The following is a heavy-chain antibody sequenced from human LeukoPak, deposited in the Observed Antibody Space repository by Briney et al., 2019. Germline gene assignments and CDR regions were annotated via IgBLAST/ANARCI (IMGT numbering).Heavy chain of an antibody. CDR3: ARGGLRGNNWFDP. V-gene: IGHV3-30*07. Sequence: DSVKGRFTISRDNSKNTLDLQMNSLRAADTAVYYCARGGLRGNNWFDPWGQGTLVTVSS. J-gene: IGHJ5*02. D-gene: IGHD2-15*01.